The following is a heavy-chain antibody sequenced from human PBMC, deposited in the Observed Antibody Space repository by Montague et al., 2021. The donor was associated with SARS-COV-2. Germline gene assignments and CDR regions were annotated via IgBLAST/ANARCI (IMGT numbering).Heavy chain of an antibody. Sequence: SLRLSCAASGFTFSDYYMSWIRQAPGKGLEWVSYISSSGRTIYNSDSVXVRFTISRDNAKNSMYLQMNSLRAEDTAVYYCARDPTKWELGYAFDIWGQGTMVTVSS. CDR3: ARDPTKWELGYAFDI. D-gene: IGHD1-26*01. J-gene: IGHJ3*02. CDR2: ISSSGRTI. CDR1: GFTFSDYY. V-gene: IGHV3-11*01.